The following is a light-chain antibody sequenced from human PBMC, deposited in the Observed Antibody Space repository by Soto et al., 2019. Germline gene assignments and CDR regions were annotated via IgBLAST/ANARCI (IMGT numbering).Light chain of an antibody. J-gene: IGLJ1*01. CDR1: SSDVGGYNY. Sequence: QSVLTQPRSVSGSPGQSVTISCTGTSSDVGGYNYVSWYQQHPGKAPKLMIYDVSKRPSGVPDRFSGSKSGNTASPTISGLQAEDEADYYCCSYAGSYTYVFGTGTQLTVL. CDR3: CSYAGSYTYV. CDR2: DVS. V-gene: IGLV2-11*01.